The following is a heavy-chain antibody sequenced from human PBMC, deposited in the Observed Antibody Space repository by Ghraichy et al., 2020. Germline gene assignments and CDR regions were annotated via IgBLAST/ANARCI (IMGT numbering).Heavy chain of an antibody. V-gene: IGHV4-4*02. CDR1: GGSISSSNW. D-gene: IGHD6-13*01. J-gene: IGHJ4*02. CDR2: IYHSGST. Sequence: SETLSLTCAVSGGSISSSNWWSWVRQPPGKGLEWIGEIYHSGSTNYNPSLKSRVTISVDKSKNQFSLKLSSVTAADTAVYYCARDAGGAAAGNADTNFDYWGQGTLVTVSS. CDR3: ARDAGGAAAGNADTNFDY.